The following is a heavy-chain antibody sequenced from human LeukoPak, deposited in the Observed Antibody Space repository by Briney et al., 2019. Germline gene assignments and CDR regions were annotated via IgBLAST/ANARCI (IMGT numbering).Heavy chain of an antibody. V-gene: IGHV3-23*01. J-gene: IGHJ6*02. CDR2: ISGSGGST. CDR3: AKKTMADYYYGMDV. D-gene: IGHD3-10*01. CDR1: GFTFSSYA. Sequence: GGSLRLSCAASGFTFSSYAMSWVRQAPGKGLEWVSAISGSGGSTYYADSVKGRFTISRDNSKNTLYLQVNSLRAEDTAVYYCAKKTMADYYYGMDVWGQGTTVTVSS.